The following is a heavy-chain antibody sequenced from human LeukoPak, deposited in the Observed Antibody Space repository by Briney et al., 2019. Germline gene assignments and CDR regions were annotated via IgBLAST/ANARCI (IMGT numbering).Heavy chain of an antibody. Sequence: SQTLSLTCAISGDSVSSNSAAWNWIRQSPSRGLEWLGRTYYRSKWYNDYAVSVKSRITVNPDTSKNHFSLQLNSVTPEDTAVYYCARVGKRMAAAGDYYFYMDVWGKGTMVTISS. CDR2: TYYRSKWYN. CDR1: GDSVSSNSAA. V-gene: IGHV6-1*01. CDR3: ARVGKRMAAAGDYYFYMDV. D-gene: IGHD6-13*01. J-gene: IGHJ6*03.